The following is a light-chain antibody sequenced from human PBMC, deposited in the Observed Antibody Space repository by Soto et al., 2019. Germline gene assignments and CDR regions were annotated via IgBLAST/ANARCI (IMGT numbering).Light chain of an antibody. V-gene: IGKV3-11*01. J-gene: IGKJ5*01. Sequence: EIVLTQSPATLSLSPGERATLSCRASQSVGNYLGWYQQKPGQAPRLLIYDASSRAAGIPARFSGSGSGTGFTLTITSLEPEDGAMSYCQQRSNWPVTFGRATRLDIK. CDR3: QQRSNWPVT. CDR2: DAS. CDR1: QSVGNY.